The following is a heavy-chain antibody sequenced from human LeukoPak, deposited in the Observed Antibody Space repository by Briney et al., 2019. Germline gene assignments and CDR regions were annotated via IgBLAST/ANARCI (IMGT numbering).Heavy chain of an antibody. J-gene: IGHJ4*02. CDR3: ARGGWGTAIHY. Sequence: GGSLRLSCAASGFSFSGYWMHWVRQAPGKGLVWVSYINNDGSDTTYADSVKGRFTSSRDNAKNTVDLQMNSLRAEDTAVYYCARGGWGTAIHYLGQGTLVTVSS. V-gene: IGHV3-74*01. CDR2: INNDGSDT. CDR1: GFSFSGYW. D-gene: IGHD2-21*02.